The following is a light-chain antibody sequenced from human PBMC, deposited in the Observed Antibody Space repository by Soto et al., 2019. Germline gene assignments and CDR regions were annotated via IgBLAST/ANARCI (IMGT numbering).Light chain of an antibody. CDR2: SNN. V-gene: IGLV1-44*01. CDR1: SSYIGSNT. CDR3: AAWDDSLNGPHVV. J-gene: IGLJ2*01. Sequence: QSVLTQPPSASGTPGQRVTISCSGSSSYIGSNTVNWYQQLPGTAPKLLIYSNNQRPSGVPDRFSGSKSGTSASLAISGLQSEDEADYYCAAWDDSLNGPHVVFGGGTKLTVL.